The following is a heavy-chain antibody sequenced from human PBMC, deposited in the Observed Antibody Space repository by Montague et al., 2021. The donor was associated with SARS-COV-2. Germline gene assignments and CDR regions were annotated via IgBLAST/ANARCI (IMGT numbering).Heavy chain of an antibody. CDR2: ISYDGSNK. V-gene: IGHV3-30-3*01. Sequence: SLRLSCAASGFTFSSYAMHWVRQAPGKGLEWVAVISYDGSNKYYADSVKGRFTISGDNSKNTLYLQMNSLRAEDTAVYYCAREGDIVVVTDAFDIWGQGTMVTVSS. CDR3: AREGDIVVVTDAFDI. D-gene: IGHD2-21*02. CDR1: GFTFSSYA. J-gene: IGHJ3*02.